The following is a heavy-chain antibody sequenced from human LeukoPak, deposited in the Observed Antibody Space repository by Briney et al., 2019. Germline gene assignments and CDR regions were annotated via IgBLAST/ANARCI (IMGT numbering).Heavy chain of an antibody. CDR2: IYHSGST. D-gene: IGHD3-3*01. Sequence: SETLSLTCTVSGYSISSGYYWGWIRQPPGEGLEWIGSIYHSGSTYYNPSLKSRVTISVDTSKNQFSLKLSSVTAADTAVYYCARSTYYDFWSGYYKNWFDPWGQGTLVTVSS. CDR1: GYSISSGYY. CDR3: ARSTYYDFWSGYYKNWFDP. V-gene: IGHV4-38-2*02. J-gene: IGHJ5*02.